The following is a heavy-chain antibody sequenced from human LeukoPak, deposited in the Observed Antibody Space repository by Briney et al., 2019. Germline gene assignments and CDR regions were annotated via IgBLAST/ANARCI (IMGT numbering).Heavy chain of an antibody. V-gene: IGHV3-53*01. J-gene: IGHJ4*02. CDR1: GFNVSSSY. D-gene: IGHD3-22*01. Sequence: PGGSLRLSCAAAGFNVSSSYMSWVRQAPGRGLEWVSSTQAGGYTYYAEAVKGRFSIARDDSRNTLSLQMNVLRVEDTAVYYCARGDSNGYYHVFWGQGTLVIVSS. CDR3: ARGDSNGYYHVF. CDR2: TQAGGYT.